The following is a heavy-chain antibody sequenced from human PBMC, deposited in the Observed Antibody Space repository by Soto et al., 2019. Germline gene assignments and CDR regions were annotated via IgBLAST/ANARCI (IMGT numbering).Heavy chain of an antibody. Sequence: GSLRLSCTASGFTFSSYWMSCVRQAPGKGLEWVANIKTDGREKNYVDSVKGRFTISRDNAKNSLFLEMNSLRVEDTAVYYCARQRDYYNSWGQGTLVTVSS. CDR3: ARQRDYYNS. J-gene: IGHJ4*02. V-gene: IGHV3-7*01. CDR2: IKTDGREK. D-gene: IGHD3-22*01. CDR1: GFTFSSYW.